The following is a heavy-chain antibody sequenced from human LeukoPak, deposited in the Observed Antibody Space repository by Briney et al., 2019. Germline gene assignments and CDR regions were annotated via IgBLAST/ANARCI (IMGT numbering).Heavy chain of an antibody. CDR3: AKGRWEVPDY. J-gene: IGHJ4*02. V-gene: IGHV4-34*01. CDR1: GESFSGYY. D-gene: IGHD1-26*01. Sequence: PSETLSLTCAVSGESFSGYYWSWFRQPPGKGLEWIGEINHSGSTNYNPSLTSRATISVDASKNQFYLRMTSVIAADTAIYYCAKGRWEVPDYWGQGTLVFVSS. CDR2: INHSGST.